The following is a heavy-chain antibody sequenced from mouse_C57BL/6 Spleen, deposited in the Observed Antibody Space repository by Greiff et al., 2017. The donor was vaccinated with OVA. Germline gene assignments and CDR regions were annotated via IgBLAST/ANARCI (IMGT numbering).Heavy chain of an antibody. J-gene: IGHJ2*01. V-gene: IGHV5-17*01. CDR2: ISSGSSTI. CDR1: GFTFSDYG. Sequence: EVQRVESGGGLVKPGGSLTLSCAASGFTFSDYGMHWVRQAPEKGLEWVAYISSGSSTIYYADTVKGRFTISRDNAKDTLVLQRTSLRTEDTAMYYCARDYSNGCFDYWGQGTTLTVSS. CDR3: ARDYSNGCFDY. D-gene: IGHD2-5*01.